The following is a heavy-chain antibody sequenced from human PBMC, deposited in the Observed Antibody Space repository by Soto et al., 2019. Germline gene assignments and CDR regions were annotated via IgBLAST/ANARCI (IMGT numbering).Heavy chain of an antibody. Sequence: EVQLVESGGGLVQPGGSLRLSCAASGFTFSSYEMNWVRQAPGKGLEWVSYISSSGSTIYYADSVKGRFTISRDNAKNSLYLQMNSLRAEDTAVYYCARPDSSSWNGGGYYGMDVWRQGTTVTVAS. CDR2: ISSSGSTI. D-gene: IGHD6-13*01. J-gene: IGHJ6*02. V-gene: IGHV3-48*03. CDR3: ARPDSSSWNGGGYYGMDV. CDR1: GFTFSSYE.